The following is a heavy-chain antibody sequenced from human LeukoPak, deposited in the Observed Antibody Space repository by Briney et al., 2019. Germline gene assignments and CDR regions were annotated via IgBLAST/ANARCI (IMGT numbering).Heavy chain of an antibody. CDR1: GGSLRGYY. V-gene: IGHV4-59*12. CDR2: IFYSGST. Sequence: SETLSLTCTVSGGSLRGYYWSWIRQPPGRTLEWIGYIFYSGSTNYNPSLKGRATILVDTSKNQFALKVTSVTAADTAVYYCARDGVGWFDPWGQGTLVTVSS. J-gene: IGHJ5*02. D-gene: IGHD2-8*01. CDR3: ARDGVGWFDP.